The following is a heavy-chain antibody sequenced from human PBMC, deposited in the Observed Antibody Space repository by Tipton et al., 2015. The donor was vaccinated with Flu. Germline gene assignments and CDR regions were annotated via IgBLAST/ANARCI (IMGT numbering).Heavy chain of an antibody. J-gene: IGHJ5*02. Sequence: LRLSCAASGFTFSSYSMNWVRQAPGKGLEWVSSISSSSSCIYYADSVKGRFTISRDNAKNSLYLQMNSLRAEDTAVYYCARAVKYEDVILGFDPWGQGTLVTVSS. CDR1: GFTFSSYS. V-gene: IGHV3-21*01. CDR2: ISSSSSCI. D-gene: IGHD2-21*01. CDR3: ARAVKYEDVILGFDP.